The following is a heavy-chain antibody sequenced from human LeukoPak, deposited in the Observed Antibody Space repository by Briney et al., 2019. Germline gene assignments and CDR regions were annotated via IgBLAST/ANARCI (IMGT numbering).Heavy chain of an antibody. V-gene: IGHV3-30*03. CDR1: GFTFSSYG. Sequence: GGSLRLSCAASGFTFSSYGMHWVRQAPGKGLEWVAVISYDGSDKYYADSAKGRFTISRDNSKNTLYLQMNSLRAEDTALYYCARDVFGGGAFDIWGQGTMVTVSS. CDR2: ISYDGSDK. CDR3: ARDVFGGGAFDI. J-gene: IGHJ3*02. D-gene: IGHD3-10*01.